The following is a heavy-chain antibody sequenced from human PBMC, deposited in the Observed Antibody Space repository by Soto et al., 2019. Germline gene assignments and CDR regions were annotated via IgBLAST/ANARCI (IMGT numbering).Heavy chain of an antibody. CDR2: ISGSVGRT. V-gene: IGHV3-23*01. CDR3: AKDHGYCSGDCYSWLNY. Sequence: LRLSCAASGFTFSSYAMSWVRQAPGQGVEWVSAISGSVGRTNYADSVKGRFTTSTHNSKKTLYLQMNSLRAEDTAVYYCAKDHGYCSGDCYSWLNYWGQGTLVTVSS. D-gene: IGHD2-21*02. CDR1: GFTFSSYA. J-gene: IGHJ4*02.